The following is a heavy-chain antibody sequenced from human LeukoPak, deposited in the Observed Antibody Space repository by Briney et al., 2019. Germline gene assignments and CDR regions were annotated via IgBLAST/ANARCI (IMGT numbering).Heavy chain of an antibody. CDR2: VSSTSTYI. J-gene: IGHJ4*02. CDR3: ARDGPYSYDFDY. D-gene: IGHD5-18*01. Sequence: GGSLRLSCAASGFTFRTYSMNWVRQAPGKGLEWVSSVSSTSTYIYYADSVKGRFTISRDNAKNSLYLQMNSLRAEDTAVYYCARDGPYSYDFDYWGQGTLVTVS. CDR1: GFTFRTYS. V-gene: IGHV3-21*01.